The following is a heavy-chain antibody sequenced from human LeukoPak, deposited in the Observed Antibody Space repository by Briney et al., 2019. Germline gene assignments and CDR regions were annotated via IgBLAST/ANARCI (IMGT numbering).Heavy chain of an antibody. CDR1: GYTFTSYG. CDR2: ISAYNGNT. CDR3: ARVLGVPAAKEYNWFDP. V-gene: IGHV1-18*01. J-gene: IGHJ5*02. Sequence: ASVKVSCKASGYTFTSYGISWVRQAPGQGLEWMGWISAYNGNTNYAQKLQGRVTMTTDTSTSTAYMELRSLRSDDTAVYYCARVLGVPAAKEYNWFDPWGRGTLVTVSS. D-gene: IGHD2-2*01.